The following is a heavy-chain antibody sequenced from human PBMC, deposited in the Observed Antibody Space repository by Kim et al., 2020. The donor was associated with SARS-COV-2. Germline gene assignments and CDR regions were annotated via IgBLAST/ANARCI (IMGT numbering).Heavy chain of an antibody. J-gene: IGHJ6*03. CDR1: GFTVSSNY. D-gene: IGHD1-1*01. Sequence: GGSLRLSCAASGFTVSSNYMSWVRQAPGKGLEWVSVIYSGGSTYYADSVKGRFTISRDNSKNTLYLQVNSLRAEDTAVYYCARDGPPGFMDVWGEGTTVTVSS. CDR2: IYSGGST. CDR3: ARDGPPGFMDV. V-gene: IGHV3-66*01.